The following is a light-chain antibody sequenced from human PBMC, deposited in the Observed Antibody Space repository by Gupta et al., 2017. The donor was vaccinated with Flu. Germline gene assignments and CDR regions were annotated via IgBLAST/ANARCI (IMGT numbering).Light chain of an antibody. CDR2: GNI. Sequence: QSVLTQPPSVSGAPGHRVTISCTGSSSNIGAGYDVHWYQQLPGTAPKLLIYGNINRPSGVPDRFSGSKSGTSASLAITGLQAEDEADYYCQSYDSSLSGSKVVFGGGTKLTVL. J-gene: IGLJ2*01. CDR1: SSNIGAGYD. V-gene: IGLV1-40*01. CDR3: QSYDSSLSGSKVV.